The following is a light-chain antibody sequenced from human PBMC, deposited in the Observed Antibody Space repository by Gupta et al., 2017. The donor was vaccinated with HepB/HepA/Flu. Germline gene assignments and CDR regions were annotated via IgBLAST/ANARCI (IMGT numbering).Light chain of an antibody. J-gene: IGLJ1*01. CDR3: SSDAGINNPYV. CDR1: SSDVGGYNY. Sequence: QSALTQPPSESGSPGQSVPISCTGTSSDVGGYNYVSWYQQHPGKAPKLIFYEVSKRPSGVPDRFAASKSGNAASLTASVLHAEDDADYYGSSDAGINNPYVFGTGTKVTVL. V-gene: IGLV2-8*01. CDR2: EVS.